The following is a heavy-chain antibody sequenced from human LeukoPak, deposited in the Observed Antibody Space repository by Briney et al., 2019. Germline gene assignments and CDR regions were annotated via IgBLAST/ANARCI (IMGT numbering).Heavy chain of an antibody. CDR2: IYYSGST. CDR1: GGSISSYY. D-gene: IGHD5-18*01. Sequence: PSETLSLTCTVSGGSISSYYWSWIRQPPGKGLEWIGYIYYSGSTNYNPSPKSRVTISVDTSKNQFSLKLSSVTAADTAVYYCARYDPFDTAMTYWGQGTLVTVSS. V-gene: IGHV4-59*01. J-gene: IGHJ4*02. CDR3: ARYDPFDTAMTY.